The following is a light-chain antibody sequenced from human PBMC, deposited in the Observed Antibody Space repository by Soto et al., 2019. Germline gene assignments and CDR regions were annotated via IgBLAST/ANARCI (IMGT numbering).Light chain of an antibody. Sequence: DLQMTQSPSTLSAFVGDRVTITCRATQDINNWLAWYQQKPGKAPKLLFSDASTLESGVPSRFGGSGSRTDFTLTISCLQSEDFATYYCQQYYSYPQTFGQGTKVDTK. J-gene: IGKJ1*01. CDR1: QDINNW. CDR2: DAS. V-gene: IGKV1-5*01. CDR3: QQYYSYPQT.